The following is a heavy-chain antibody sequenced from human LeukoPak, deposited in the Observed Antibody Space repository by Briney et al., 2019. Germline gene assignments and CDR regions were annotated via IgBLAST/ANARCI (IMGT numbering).Heavy chain of an antibody. CDR2: INHSRGT. V-gene: IGHV4-34*01. D-gene: IGHD5-12*01. CDR1: GASFTGYF. CDR3: ARSLGLRAFYYFDD. Sequence: SETLSLTCAVSGASFTGYFWSWLRQAPGKGLEWVGEINHSRGTEYNPSLSSRLSIVVDMSKNQFSLRLDSVIAADTAVYYCARSLGLRAFYYFDDWGPGTLVTVSS. J-gene: IGHJ4*02.